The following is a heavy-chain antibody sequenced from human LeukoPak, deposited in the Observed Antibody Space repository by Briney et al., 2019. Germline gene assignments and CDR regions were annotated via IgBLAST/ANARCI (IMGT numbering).Heavy chain of an antibody. D-gene: IGHD5-24*01. CDR3: AREGIGVEMATNDY. Sequence: ASVKVSCKASGYTFTSYDINWVRQATGQGLEWMGWMNPNSGNTGYAQKFQGRVTMTRDTSTRTVYMELSSLRSEDTAVYYCAREGIGVEMATNDYWGQGTLVTVSS. J-gene: IGHJ4*02. CDR2: MNPNSGNT. V-gene: IGHV1-8*02. CDR1: GYTFTSYD.